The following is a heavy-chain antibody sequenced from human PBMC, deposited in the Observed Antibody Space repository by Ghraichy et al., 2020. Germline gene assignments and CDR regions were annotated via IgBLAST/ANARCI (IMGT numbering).Heavy chain of an antibody. CDR3: AKDRDYYDSSGGGYYYYYGMDV. Sequence: GSLRLSCAASGFTFSSYGMHWVRQAPGKGLEWVAFIRYDGSNKYYADSVKGRFTISRDNSKNTLYLQMNSLRAEDTAVYYCAKDRDYYDSSGGGYYYYYGMDVWGQGTTVTVSS. CDR1: GFTFSSYG. J-gene: IGHJ6*02. CDR2: IRYDGSNK. V-gene: IGHV3-30*02. D-gene: IGHD3-22*01.